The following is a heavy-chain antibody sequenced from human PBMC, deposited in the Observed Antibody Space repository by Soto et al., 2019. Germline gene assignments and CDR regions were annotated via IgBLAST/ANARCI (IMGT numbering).Heavy chain of an antibody. CDR3: ARGRTAIATRWLDS. CDR1: GGSFSDSY. V-gene: IGHV4-34*01. CDR2: ITSSGTT. Sequence: SETLSLTCAVFGGSFSDSYWSWIRQSPGKGLEWIGEITSSGTTYYNPSLKSRVTISGDTSKNQFSLEVRSVTAADTAVYYCARGRTAIATRWLDSWGQGTLVTVSS. J-gene: IGHJ5*01. D-gene: IGHD1-1*01.